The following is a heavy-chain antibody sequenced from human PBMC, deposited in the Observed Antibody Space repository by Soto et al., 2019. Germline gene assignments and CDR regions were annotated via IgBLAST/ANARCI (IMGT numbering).Heavy chain of an antibody. CDR3: ARQHSSSFRLRYYYYYMDG. CDR1: GGSISTYY. D-gene: IGHD6-6*01. CDR2: IHYSGST. Sequence: SETLSLTCTVSGGSISTYYWSWIRQPPGEGLGWIGHIHYSGSTNYNPSLKSRVTILVDTSKNQFSLNLTSVTAADTAVYYCARQHSSSFRLRYYYYYMDGWGKGTTVTVSS. J-gene: IGHJ6*03. V-gene: IGHV4-59*08.